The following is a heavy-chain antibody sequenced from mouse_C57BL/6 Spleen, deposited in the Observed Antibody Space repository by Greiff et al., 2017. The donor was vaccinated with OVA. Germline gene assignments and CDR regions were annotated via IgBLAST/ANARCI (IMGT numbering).Heavy chain of an antibody. CDR2: IYPGDGDT. D-gene: IGHD2-1*01. J-gene: IGHJ4*01. CDR3: ARGDLIYYGTLYAMDY. CDR1: GYAFSSSW. V-gene: IGHV1-82*01. Sequence: VQLQQSGPELVKPGASVKISCKASGYAFSSSWMNWVKQRPGKGLEWIGRIYPGDGDTNYNGKFKGKATLTADKSSSTAYMQLSSLTSEDSAVYFCARGDLIYYGTLYAMDYWGQGTSVTVSS.